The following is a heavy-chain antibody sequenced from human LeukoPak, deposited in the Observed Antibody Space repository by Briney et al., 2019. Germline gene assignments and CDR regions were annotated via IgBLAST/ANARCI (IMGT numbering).Heavy chain of an antibody. J-gene: IGHJ6*03. V-gene: IGHV1-18*01. CDR1: GYTFTSYG. CDR2: ISAYNGNT. Sequence: ASVKVSCKASGYTFTSYGISWVRQAPGQGLEWMGWISAYNGNTNYAQKLQGRVTMTTDTSTSTAYMELRSLRSDDTAVYYCARVTSSSWLYYYYYMDVWGKGTTVTISS. D-gene: IGHD6-13*01. CDR3: ARVTSSSWLYYYYYMDV.